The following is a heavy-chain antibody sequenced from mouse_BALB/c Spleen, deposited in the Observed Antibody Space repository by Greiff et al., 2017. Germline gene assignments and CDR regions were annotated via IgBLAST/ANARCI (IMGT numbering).Heavy chain of an antibody. J-gene: IGHJ4*01. V-gene: IGHV1-82*01. CDR2: IYPGDGDT. CDR3: ARVYYYGSSYAMDY. D-gene: IGHD1-1*01. Sequence: QVQLQQSGPELVKPGASVKISCKASGYAFSSSWMNWVKQRPGQGLEWIGRIYPGDGDTNYNGKFKGKATLTADKSSSTAYMQLSSLTSVDSAVYFCARVYYYGSSYAMDYWGQGTSVTVSS. CDR1: GYAFSSSW.